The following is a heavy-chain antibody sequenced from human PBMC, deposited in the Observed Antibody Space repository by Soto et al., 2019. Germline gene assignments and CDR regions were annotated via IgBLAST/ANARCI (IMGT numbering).Heavy chain of an antibody. J-gene: IGHJ5*02. D-gene: IGHD3-10*01. V-gene: IGHV2-5*01. CDR1: GFSLTTGVG. CDR2: IYWNDEK. CDR3: AHRVNMARGPYNYFGP. Sequence: ESGPTLVNPTQTLTLTCTFSGFSLTTGVGVGWIRQPPGKALEWLAIIYWNDEKLYNPSLKTRLTITKDTSKNQVVLTMTDMDPVDTATYYCAHRVNMARGPYNYFGPWGQGTLVTVSS.